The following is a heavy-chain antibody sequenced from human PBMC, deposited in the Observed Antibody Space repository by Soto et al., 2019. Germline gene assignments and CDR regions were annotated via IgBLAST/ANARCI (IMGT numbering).Heavy chain of an antibody. CDR1: GGTFSSYA. V-gene: IGHV1-69*12. CDR2: IIPIFGNA. CDR3: ARGQTGGGWGYYFDY. J-gene: IGHJ4*02. D-gene: IGHD3-16*01. Sequence: QVQLVQSGAEVKKPGSSVTVSCTASGGTFSSYAIDWVRQAPGQGLEWMGGIIPIFGNADYAQKFQGRVTITEDESTSTAYMEMSSLRSEDTAVYYCARGQTGGGWGYYFDYWGQGTLVTVSS.